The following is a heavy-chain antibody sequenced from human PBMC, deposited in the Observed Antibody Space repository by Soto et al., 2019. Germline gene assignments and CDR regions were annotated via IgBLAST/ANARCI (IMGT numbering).Heavy chain of an antibody. Sequence: QVQLVESGGGLVQPGGSLRLSCAASGFTFGDYEMSWIRQAAGKGPEWVSFLSRSGNTIYYADSVKGRFSISRDNAENSLYLQMESLRVEDTATYYCAGALENPYFYYGLNVWGQGTTVTVSS. D-gene: IGHD1-1*01. J-gene: IGHJ6*02. V-gene: IGHV3-11*04. CDR1: GFTFGDYE. CDR2: LSRSGNTI. CDR3: AGALENPYFYYGLNV.